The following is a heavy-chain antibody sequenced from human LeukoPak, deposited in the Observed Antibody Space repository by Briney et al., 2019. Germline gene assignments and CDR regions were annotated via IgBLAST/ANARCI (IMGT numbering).Heavy chain of an antibody. D-gene: IGHD4-11*01. Sequence: SETLSITCAVYGGSFSGYYWSWIRQPPGKGLEWIGEINHRGSTTYNPSLKSRVTISVDTSKSQFSLKVRSLTAADTAVYYCARDRYSNSFYYYYAMDVWGQGTTVTVSS. J-gene: IGHJ6*02. CDR3: ARDRYSNSFYYYYAMDV. V-gene: IGHV4-34*01. CDR2: INHRGST. CDR1: GGSFSGYY.